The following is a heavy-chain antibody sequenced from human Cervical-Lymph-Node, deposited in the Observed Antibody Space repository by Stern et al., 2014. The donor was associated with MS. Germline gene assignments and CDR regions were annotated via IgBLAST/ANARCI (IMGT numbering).Heavy chain of an antibody. CDR2: ISYDGSSR. V-gene: IGHV3-30*18. J-gene: IGHJ4*02. D-gene: IGHD4-23*01. CDR3: AKAPVVYSAPLDY. CDR1: GFTFSNSG. Sequence: QVQLVQSGGGVVQPGRSLRLSCAASGFTFSNSGMHWVRQAPGRGLEWVALISYDGSSRIYADSVKGRFTISRDTSKNTLYLQMNSLRADDTAVYYCAKAPVVYSAPLDYWGRGTLVTVSS.